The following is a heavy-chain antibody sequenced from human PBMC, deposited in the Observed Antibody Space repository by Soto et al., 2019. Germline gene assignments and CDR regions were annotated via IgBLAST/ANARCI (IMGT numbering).Heavy chain of an antibody. V-gene: IGHV3-11*06. CDR2: ISSSSSYT. J-gene: IGHJ4*02. Sequence: GGSLRLSCAASGFTFSDYYMSWIRQAPGKGLEWVSYISSSSSYTNYADSVKGRFTISRDNAKNSLYLQMNSLRAEDTAVYYCARVRYCSGGSCYPPDYWGQGTLVTVSS. D-gene: IGHD2-15*01. CDR3: ARVRYCSGGSCYPPDY. CDR1: GFTFSDYY.